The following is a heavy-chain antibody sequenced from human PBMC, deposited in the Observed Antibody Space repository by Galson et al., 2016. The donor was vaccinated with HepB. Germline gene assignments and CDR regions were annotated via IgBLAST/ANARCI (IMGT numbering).Heavy chain of an antibody. CDR3: VNSAEYSGRENDFDY. V-gene: IGHV3-23*01. D-gene: IGHD5-12*01. CDR2: ISHDGGSK. CDR1: GFTFSTYA. J-gene: IGHJ4*02. Sequence: SLRLSCAGSGFTFSTYAMHWVRQAPGKGLEWVAGISHDGGSKFYAASVKGRFTISRDTSKNTVYLQLNSLTAEDSAIYYCVNSAEYSGRENDFDYWGRGTLVTVSS.